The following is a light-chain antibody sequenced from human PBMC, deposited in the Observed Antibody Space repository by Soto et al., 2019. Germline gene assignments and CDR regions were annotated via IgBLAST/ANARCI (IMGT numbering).Light chain of an antibody. J-gene: IGLJ1*01. Sequence: QSVLTXPASVSGSPGQSITISCTGTSSDVGGYNYVSWYQQHPGKAPKLMIYDVSNRSSGVSNRFSGSKSGNTASLTISGLQAEDEADYYCSSYTSSSTLGVFGTGTKV. V-gene: IGLV2-14*01. CDR1: SSDVGGYNY. CDR3: SSYTSSSTLGV. CDR2: DVS.